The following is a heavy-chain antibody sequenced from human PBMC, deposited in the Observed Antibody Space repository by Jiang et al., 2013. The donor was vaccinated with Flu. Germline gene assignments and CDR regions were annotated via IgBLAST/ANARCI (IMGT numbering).Heavy chain of an antibody. CDR2: IYWNDDK. V-gene: IGHV2-5*01. Sequence: KPTQTLTLTCTFSGFSLSTSGVGVGWIRQPPGKALEWLALIYWNDDKRYSPSLKSRLTITKDTSKNQVVLTMTNMDPVDTATYYCAHTRRVVIPYYYYGMDVWGQGTTVTVSS. CDR3: AHTRRVVIPYYYYGMDV. CDR1: GFSLSTSGVG. D-gene: IGHD3-3*01. J-gene: IGHJ6*02.